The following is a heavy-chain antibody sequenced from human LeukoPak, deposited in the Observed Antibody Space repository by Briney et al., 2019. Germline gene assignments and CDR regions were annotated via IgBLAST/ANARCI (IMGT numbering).Heavy chain of an antibody. D-gene: IGHD3-22*01. CDR1: GGSISSSSYY. J-gene: IGHJ6*03. CDR2: IYYSGST. V-gene: IGHV4-39*07. CDR3: ARIPYYYDSSGYFYYYYYMDV. Sequence: SETLSLTCTVSGGSISSSSYYWGWIRQPPWKGLEWIGSIYYSGSTYYNPSLKSRVTISVDTSKNQFSLKLSSVTAADTAVYYCARIPYYYDSSGYFYYYYYMDVWGKGTTVTVSS.